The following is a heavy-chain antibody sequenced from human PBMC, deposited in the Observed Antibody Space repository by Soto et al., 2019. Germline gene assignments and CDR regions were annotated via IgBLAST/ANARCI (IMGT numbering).Heavy chain of an antibody. J-gene: IGHJ5*01. V-gene: IGHV3-74*01. CDR3: ARDRGVSGGNFLNWFDS. D-gene: IGHD2-15*01. CDR2: IKTDGSST. CDR1: GFTFSNYF. Sequence: EVQLVESGGGLVQPGGSLRLSCAASGFTFSNYFMHWVRQAPGKGLVWVSHIKTDGSSTSYAESVKGRFTISRDNAKNTLYLQMNSLRAEDTAVYYCARDRGVSGGNFLNWFDSWGQGTLVTVSS.